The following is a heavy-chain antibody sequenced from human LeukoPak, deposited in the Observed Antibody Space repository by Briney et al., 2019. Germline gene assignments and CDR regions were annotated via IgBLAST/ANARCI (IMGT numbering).Heavy chain of an antibody. CDR1: GGSISSTRNY. CDR3: AMAVTGPYNWFDP. J-gene: IGHJ5*02. V-gene: IGHV4-39*01. CDR2: IYYSGST. Sequence: SETLSLTCTVSGGSISSTRNYWGWIRQPPGKGLEWIGSIYYSGSTYYNPSLKSRVTISTDAPKNQLSLKLSSVIAADTAVYYCAMAVTGPYNWFDPWGQGTLVTVSS. D-gene: IGHD6-19*01.